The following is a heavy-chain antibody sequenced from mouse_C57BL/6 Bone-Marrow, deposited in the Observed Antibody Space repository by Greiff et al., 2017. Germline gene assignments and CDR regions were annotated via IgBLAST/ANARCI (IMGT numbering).Heavy chain of an antibody. CDR3: ARTGSGFAY. CDR1: GFTFSDYG. CDR2: ISSGSSTI. V-gene: IGHV5-17*01. D-gene: IGHD4-1*01. Sequence: EVQRVESGGGLVKPGGSLKLSCAASGFTFSDYGMHWVRQAPEKGLGWVAYISSGSSTIYYANTVKGRFTISGDNAKNTLFLQVTSLRSEDTAMYYCARTGSGFAYWGQGTLVTVSA. J-gene: IGHJ3*01.